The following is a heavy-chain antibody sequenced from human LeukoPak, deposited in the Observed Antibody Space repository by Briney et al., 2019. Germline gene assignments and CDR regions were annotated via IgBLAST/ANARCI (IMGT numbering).Heavy chain of an antibody. CDR3: ARDTIVGGRADFDF. D-gene: IGHD1-26*01. J-gene: IGHJ4*02. V-gene: IGHV1-2*02. CDR2: INPNSGAT. Sequence: ASVKVSCKASGYTFTGYYVHWVRQAPGQGLEWMGWINPNSGATYYAQNFQGRVTLTRDTSISTAYMELSSLRSDDTAVFYCARDTIVGGRADFDFWGQGTLVTVSS. CDR1: GYTFTGYY.